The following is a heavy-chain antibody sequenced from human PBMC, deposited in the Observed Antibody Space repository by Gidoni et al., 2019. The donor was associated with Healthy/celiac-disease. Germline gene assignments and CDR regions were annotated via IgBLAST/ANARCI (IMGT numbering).Heavy chain of an antibody. CDR1: GGSVGSCRYY. J-gene: IGHJ3*02. D-gene: IGHD5-12*01. CDR3: ARGWLQFRASDAFDI. CDR2: IYYSGST. V-gene: IGHV4-61*01. Sequence: PGLVKPFATLSLTCTVSGGSVGSCRYYWSWIRQPPGKGLEWIGYIYYSGSTNYNPSLKSRVTISVDTSKNQFSLKLRYVTAADTAVYYCARGWLQFRASDAFDIWGQGTMVTVSS.